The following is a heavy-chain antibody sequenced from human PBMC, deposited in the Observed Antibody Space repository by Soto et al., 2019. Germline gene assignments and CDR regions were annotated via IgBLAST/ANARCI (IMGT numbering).Heavy chain of an antibody. CDR1: GFTFSSYW. V-gene: IGHV3-74*01. Sequence: EVQLVESGGGLVQPGGSLRLSCAASGFTFSSYWMHWVRQGPGTGLVWVSRINGDGSATGYADSVKGRFTISRDNTKNTLYMQMNSRRAEDTAVYYCGRALAAAGTDWGQGTLVTVSS. CDR3: GRALAAAGTD. D-gene: IGHD6-13*01. J-gene: IGHJ4*02. CDR2: INGDGSAT.